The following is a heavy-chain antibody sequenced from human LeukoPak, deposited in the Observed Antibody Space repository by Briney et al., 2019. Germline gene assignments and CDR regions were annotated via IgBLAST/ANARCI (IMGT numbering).Heavy chain of an antibody. CDR1: GYIFTDFF. CDR2: MNPHSGAS. CDR3: ARSRTRMTTREFAP. V-gene: IGHV1-2*02. J-gene: IGHJ5*02. Sequence: GASVKVSCRASGYIFTDFFMHWIRHAPGEGLEWLGWMNPHSGASNYARKFQGRVTMTRDTSISAAFLDLTSLTFDDTAIYYCARSRTRMTTREFAPWGQGTLVTVSS. D-gene: IGHD4-17*01.